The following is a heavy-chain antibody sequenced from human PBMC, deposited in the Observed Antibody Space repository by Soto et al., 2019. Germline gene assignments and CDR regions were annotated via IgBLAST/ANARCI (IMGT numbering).Heavy chain of an antibody. Sequence: SETLSLTCAVYGGSFSGFYWSWIRQPPGKGLEWIGEINHIGITNYNPSLKSRVTISVDTSKNQLSLKLNSVTAADTAVYYCAKVESLNYYDSSGYYYELDWFEPWGQGTLVTVSS. J-gene: IGHJ5*02. CDR1: GGSFSGFY. V-gene: IGHV4-34*01. CDR3: AKVESLNYYDSSGYYYELDWFEP. CDR2: INHIGIT. D-gene: IGHD3-22*01.